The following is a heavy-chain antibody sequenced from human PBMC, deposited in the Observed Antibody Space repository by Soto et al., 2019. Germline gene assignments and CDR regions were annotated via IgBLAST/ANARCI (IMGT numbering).Heavy chain of an antibody. V-gene: IGHV4-59*01. CDR1: GGSISSYY. D-gene: IGHD3-22*01. CDR3: ARFNYYDSSGYYRHFDY. J-gene: IGHJ4*02. CDR2: IYYSGST. Sequence: SETLSLTCTVSGGSISSYYWSWIRQPPGKGLEWIGYIYYSGSTNYNPSLKSRVTISVDTSKNQFSLKLSSVTAADTAVYYCARFNYYDSSGYYRHFDYWGQGTLVTVSS.